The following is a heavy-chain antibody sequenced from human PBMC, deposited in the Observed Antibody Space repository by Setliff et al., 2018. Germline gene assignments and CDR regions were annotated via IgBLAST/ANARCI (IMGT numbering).Heavy chain of an antibody. D-gene: IGHD2-15*01. J-gene: IGHJ3*01. CDR1: GYSFSISW. Sequence: GESLKISCKDSGYSFSISWIGWVRRMPGKGLDWMGIIYPGDPQIRYSPSFQGQVTISADKSTSTAYLEWSSLKASDTAMYYCVRPSAGYSRPFDVWGQGTMVTGSS. CDR2: IYPGDPQI. CDR3: VRPSAGYSRPFDV. V-gene: IGHV5-51*01.